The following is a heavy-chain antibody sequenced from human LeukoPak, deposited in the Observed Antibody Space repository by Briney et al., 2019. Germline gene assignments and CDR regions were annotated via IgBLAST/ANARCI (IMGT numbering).Heavy chain of an antibody. D-gene: IGHD3-10*01. V-gene: IGHV3-74*01. CDR3: ARDNYGFLDY. CDR2: INSDGSGT. J-gene: IGHJ4*02. CDR1: GFTFSTYW. Sequence: GGSLRLSCAASGFTFSTYWMHWVRQAPWKGLVWVSQINSDGSGTSYTDSVKGRFTISRDNAKNTLYLQMNSLGAEDTAVYYCARDNYGFLDYWGQGTLVTVSS.